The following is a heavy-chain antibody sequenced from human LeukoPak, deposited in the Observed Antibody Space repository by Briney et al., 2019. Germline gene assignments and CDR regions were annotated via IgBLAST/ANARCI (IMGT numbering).Heavy chain of an antibody. CDR3: TRVGPSTVVDY. J-gene: IGHJ4*02. D-gene: IGHD1-26*01. CDR1: GFTXSDSA. CDR2: IRSKPQSYAT. Sequence: GGSLRLSCAASGFTXSDSAIHGVRQASGKGLEWVGRIRSKPQSYATAYDESLKGRFTISRDDSKNTAYLQMSSLKIEDTAVYYCTRVGPSTVVDYWGQGTQVTVSS. V-gene: IGHV3-73*01.